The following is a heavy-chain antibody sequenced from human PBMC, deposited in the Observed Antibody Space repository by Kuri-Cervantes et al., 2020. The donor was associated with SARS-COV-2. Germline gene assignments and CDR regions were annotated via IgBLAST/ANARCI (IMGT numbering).Heavy chain of an antibody. J-gene: IGHJ4*02. D-gene: IGHD3-22*01. CDR2: IYYSGNT. V-gene: IGHV4-39*01. CDR1: GGSVSSNSFY. CDR3: ARLTMIVANYYFDY. Sequence: SETLSLTCTASGGSVSSNSFYWGWVRQPPGGGLEWIGSIYYSGNTFYNPSLKSRVTISADTSKNQFSLKLNSVTAADTAVYYCARLTMIVANYYFDYWGQGTLVTVSS.